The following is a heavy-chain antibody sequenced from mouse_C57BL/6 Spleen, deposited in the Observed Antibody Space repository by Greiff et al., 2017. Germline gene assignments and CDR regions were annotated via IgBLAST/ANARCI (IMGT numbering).Heavy chain of an antibody. Sequence: EVKLQESGPVLVKPGASVKMSCKASGYTFTDYYMNWVKQSHGKSLEWIGVINPYNGGTSYNQKFKGKATLTVDKSSSTAYMELNSLTSEDSAVYYCARSGYSNFYYFDYWGQGTTLTVSS. D-gene: IGHD2-5*01. V-gene: IGHV1-19*01. CDR1: GYTFTDYY. J-gene: IGHJ2*01. CDR3: ARSGYSNFYYFDY. CDR2: INPYNGGT.